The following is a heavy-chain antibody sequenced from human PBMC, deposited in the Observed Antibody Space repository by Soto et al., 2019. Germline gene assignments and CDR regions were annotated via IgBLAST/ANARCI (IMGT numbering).Heavy chain of an antibody. CDR3: GRRPLFYYDYIWGSYDAFVI. J-gene: IGHJ3*02. CDR1: GGSISSYY. CDR2: IYYSGST. D-gene: IGHD3-16*01. Sequence: PSETLYLTCTVSGGSISSYYWSWIRQPPGKGLEWIGYIYYSGSTNYNPSLKSRVTISVDTSKNQFSLKLSSVTAADTAVYYCGRRPLFYYDYIWGSYDAFVIGAQGTMVTVSS. V-gene: IGHV4-59*08.